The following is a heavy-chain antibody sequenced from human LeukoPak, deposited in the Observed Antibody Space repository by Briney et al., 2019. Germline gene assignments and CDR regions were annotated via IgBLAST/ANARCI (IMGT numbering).Heavy chain of an antibody. CDR1: GGSISSCY. CDR2: ISYSGST. J-gene: IGHJ3*02. CDR3: ARGLVPSNEDAFDI. V-gene: IGHV4-59*12. D-gene: IGHD2-8*01. Sequence: TSETLSLTCTVSGGSISSCYWSWIRQPPGKGLEWIACISYSGSTKYNPPLKSRVTISVDTSKNQFSLKLSSVTAADTAVYYCARGLVPSNEDAFDIWGQGTMVTVSS.